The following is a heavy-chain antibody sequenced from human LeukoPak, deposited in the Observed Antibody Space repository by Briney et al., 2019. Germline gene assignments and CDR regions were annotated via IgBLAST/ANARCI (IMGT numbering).Heavy chain of an antibody. CDR3: ARLYSSSLGRVFDY. CDR1: GGSISSYY. CDR2: ISYSGNT. J-gene: IGHJ4*02. V-gene: IGHV4-59*01. Sequence: RPSETLSLTCTVSGGSISSYYWSWVRQPPGKGLEWIGYISYSGNTNYNPSLKSRVTISVDTSKNQFSLKLSSVTAADTAIYYCARLYSSSLGRVFDYWGQGTLVTVSS. D-gene: IGHD6-13*01.